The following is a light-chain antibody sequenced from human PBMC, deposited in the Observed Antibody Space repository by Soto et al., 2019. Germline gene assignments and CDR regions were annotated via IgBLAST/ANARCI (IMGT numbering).Light chain of an antibody. CDR3: QQRAGSST. CDR1: QSVRSNF. Sequence: EIVLTQSPGTLSLSPGERATLSCRASQSVRSNFLAWYQQKPGQAPRLLIYGASNRATGIPARFSGSGSGTDFTLTLSSLEPEDFAVYYCQQRAGSSTFGQGTRLEIK. J-gene: IGKJ5*01. CDR2: GAS. V-gene: IGKV3-20*01.